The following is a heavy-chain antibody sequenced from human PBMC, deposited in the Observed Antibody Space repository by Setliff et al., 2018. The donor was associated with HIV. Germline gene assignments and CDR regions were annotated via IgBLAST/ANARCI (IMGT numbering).Heavy chain of an antibody. CDR1: GFTFSDYE. D-gene: IGHD3-10*01. CDR3: ARYFRDGSYNDY. CDR2: ISSSGNTV. J-gene: IGHJ4*02. Sequence: GGSLRLSCTASGFTFSDYEMNWVRQAPGKGLEWVSYISSSGNTVYYADSVKGRFAISRDNAKRALYLQMNSLRCEDTAVYYCARYFRDGSYNDYWGQGTLVTVSS. V-gene: IGHV3-48*03.